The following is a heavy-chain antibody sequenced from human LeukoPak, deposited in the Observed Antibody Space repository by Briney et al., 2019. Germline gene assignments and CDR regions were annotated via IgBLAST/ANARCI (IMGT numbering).Heavy chain of an antibody. CDR1: GGTFSSYA. V-gene: IGHV1-69*06. CDR2: IIPIFGTA. D-gene: IGHD5-12*01. Sequence: AAKVSCKASGGTFSSYAISWVRQAPGQGLEWMGGIIPIFGTANYAQKFQGRVTLTADKFPSTAYIEHSRLRSEDTRVYYCARLSGYDWESFYDYWGQGTLVTVSS. CDR3: ARLSGYDWESFYDY. J-gene: IGHJ4*02.